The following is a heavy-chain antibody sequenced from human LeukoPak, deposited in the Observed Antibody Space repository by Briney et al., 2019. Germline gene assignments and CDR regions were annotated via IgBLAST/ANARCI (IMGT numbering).Heavy chain of an antibody. D-gene: IGHD2-2*01. Sequence: GGSLRLSCAASGFTFSSYAMSWVRQAPGKGLEWVSAISGSGGSTYYADSVKGRFTISRDNSKNTLYLQMNSLRAEDTAEYYCAKVKVVVVVASRAPFDYWGQGTLVTVSS. CDR2: ISGSGGST. V-gene: IGHV3-23*01. J-gene: IGHJ4*02. CDR1: GFTFSSYA. CDR3: AKVKVVVVVASRAPFDY.